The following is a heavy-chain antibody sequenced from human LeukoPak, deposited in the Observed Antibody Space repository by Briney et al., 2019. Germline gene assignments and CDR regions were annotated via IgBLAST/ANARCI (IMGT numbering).Heavy chain of an antibody. V-gene: IGHV3-7*01. D-gene: IGHD6-13*01. CDR1: GFTFSSYW. CDR3: ARLYSSSWYNDFDY. J-gene: IGHJ4*02. CDR2: ISQDGSEK. Sequence: GGSLRLSCAASGFTFSSYWMSWVRQAPGKGVEWVANISQDGSEKYYVESVKGRFTISRDNAKNSLYLQMNSLRAEDTAEYYCARLYSSSWYNDFDYWGQGTLVTVSS.